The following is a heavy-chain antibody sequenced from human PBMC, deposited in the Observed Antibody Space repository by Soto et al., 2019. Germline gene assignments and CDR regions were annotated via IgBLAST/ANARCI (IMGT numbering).Heavy chain of an antibody. CDR3: ARDPWDY. Sequence: EVQLVESGGGLVQPGGSLRLSCADSGFIFRDYWMTWVRQVPGKGLEWVANINQDGREKCYMDSVKGRFTISRDNAKNSLDLQMNSLRADDTAAYYCARDPWDYWGQGTLVTVSS. J-gene: IGHJ4*02. CDR1: GFIFRDYW. CDR2: INQDGREK. V-gene: IGHV3-7*01.